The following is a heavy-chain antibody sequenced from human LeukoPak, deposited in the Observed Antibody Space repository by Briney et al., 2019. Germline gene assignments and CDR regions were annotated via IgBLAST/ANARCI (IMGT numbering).Heavy chain of an antibody. V-gene: IGHV3-48*01. CDR3: ARDGTAAGLYFDL. CDR1: EFAFSEYS. D-gene: IGHD6-13*01. CDR2: ISSNGSSV. J-gene: IGHJ4*01. Sequence: GGSLRLFCAPSEFAFSEYSMNWVRQAPGRGLEWVAFISSNGSSVQYADSVKGRFTVSRDNAKNSLYLQMNSLRAEDTAVYYCARDGTAAGLYFDLWGQGTLVTVSS.